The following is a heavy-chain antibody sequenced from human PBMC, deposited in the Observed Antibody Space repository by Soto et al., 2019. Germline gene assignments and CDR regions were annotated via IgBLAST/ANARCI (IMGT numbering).Heavy chain of an antibody. J-gene: IGHJ5*02. CDR2: IYYSGST. Sequence: QVQLQESGPGLVKPSQTLSLTCTVSGGSISGGNYYWSWIRQHPGKGLEWIGYIYYSGSTYYNPSLKSRVTISVDTSKNQFSLKLSSVTVADTAVYYCARTSYDSSGTAADPWGQGTLVTVSS. V-gene: IGHV4-31*03. CDR3: ARTSYDSSGTAADP. CDR1: GGSISGGNYY. D-gene: IGHD3-22*01.